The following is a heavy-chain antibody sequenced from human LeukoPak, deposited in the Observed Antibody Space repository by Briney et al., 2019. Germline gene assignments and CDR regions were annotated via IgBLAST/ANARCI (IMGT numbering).Heavy chain of an antibody. CDR2: IRGDNGNT. CDR1: GGTFSSYA. CDR3: ARVDLLTGYYFFDY. J-gene: IGHJ4*02. Sequence: ASVKVSCKASGGTFSSYAISWVRQAPGQGLEWMGWIRGDNGNTNYAQKFQGRVTMTTETSTSTAYMELGSLGSDETAVYYCARVDLLTGYYFFDYWGQGTLVTVSS. D-gene: IGHD3-9*01. V-gene: IGHV1-18*01.